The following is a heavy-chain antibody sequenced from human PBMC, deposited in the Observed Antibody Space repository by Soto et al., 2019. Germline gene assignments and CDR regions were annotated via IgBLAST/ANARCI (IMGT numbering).Heavy chain of an antibody. CDR3: ARKEYYFDY. CDR1: GGYLSGYF. Sequence: SETLSLTCTVSGGYLSGYFLTWIRQPPGKGLEWIGYISHTGITNYNSSLKSRVTMSVDTSKNQFSLRVSSLTAADTAVYYCARKEYYFDYWGQGILVTVSS. V-gene: IGHV4-59*01. CDR2: ISHTGIT. D-gene: IGHD3-10*01. J-gene: IGHJ4*02.